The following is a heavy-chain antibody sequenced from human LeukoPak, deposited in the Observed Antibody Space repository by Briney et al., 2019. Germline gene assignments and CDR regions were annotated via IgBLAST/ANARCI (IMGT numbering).Heavy chain of an antibody. J-gene: IGHJ4*02. Sequence: GGSLRLSCAVSGITLSNYGMSWVRQAPGKGLEWVAGISDSGGRTNYADSAKGRFTISRDNPKNTLYLQMNSLRAEDTAVYFCAKRGVVIRVILVGFHKEAYYFDSWGQGALVTVSS. D-gene: IGHD3-22*01. CDR3: AKRGVVIRVILVGFHKEAYYFDS. V-gene: IGHV3-23*01. CDR2: ISDSGGRT. CDR1: GITLSNYG.